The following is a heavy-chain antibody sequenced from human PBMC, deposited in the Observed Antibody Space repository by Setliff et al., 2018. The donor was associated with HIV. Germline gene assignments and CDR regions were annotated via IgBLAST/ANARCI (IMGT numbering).Heavy chain of an antibody. D-gene: IGHD3-22*01. Sequence: SETLSLTCTISGGFISNHHWNWIRQPPGKGLEWIGSTHYSGSSYYSPSLKSRVTISLDTSKNQFSLNLTSVTAADTAVYYCASRIYYYDSNNFLREEGFDPWGQGTLVTVSS. J-gene: IGHJ5*02. CDR2: THYSGSS. V-gene: IGHV4-59*08. CDR1: GGFISNHH. CDR3: ASRIYYYDSNNFLREEGFDP.